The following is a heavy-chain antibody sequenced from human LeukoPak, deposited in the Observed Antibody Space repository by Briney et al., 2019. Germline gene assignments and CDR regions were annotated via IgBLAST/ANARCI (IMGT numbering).Heavy chain of an antibody. CDR2: INPSGGST. CDR3: ASQRPPGYSSSWYSDDY. J-gene: IGHJ4*02. Sequence: GASVKVSCKASGYTFTSYYMHWVRQAPGQGLEWMGIINPSGGSTSYAQKFQGRVTMTRDMSTSTVYMELSSLRSEDTAVYYCASQRPPGYSSSWYSDDYWGQGTLVTVSS. V-gene: IGHV1-46*01. CDR1: GYTFTSYY. D-gene: IGHD6-13*01.